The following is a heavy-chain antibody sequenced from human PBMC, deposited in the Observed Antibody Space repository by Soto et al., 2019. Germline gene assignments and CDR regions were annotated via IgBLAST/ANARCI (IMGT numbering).Heavy chain of an antibody. Sequence: GGSLRLSCAASGFSFSYSAMHWVRQAPGERLEWVAIIWYDGSNKYYADSVKGRFIISRDNSDNTLYLQMNSLGAEDTAVYYCAKSPYYYDSSGYPDAFDIWGQGTMVTVSS. J-gene: IGHJ3*02. CDR3: AKSPYYYDSSGYPDAFDI. CDR1: GFSFSYSA. CDR2: IWYDGSNK. D-gene: IGHD3-22*01. V-gene: IGHV3-30*02.